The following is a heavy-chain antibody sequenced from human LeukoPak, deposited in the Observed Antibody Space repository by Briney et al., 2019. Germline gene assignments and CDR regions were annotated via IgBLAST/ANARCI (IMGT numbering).Heavy chain of an antibody. V-gene: IGHV4-59*01. CDR1: GGSISSYY. Sequence: PSETLSLTCSVSGGSISSYYWSCIRQPPGKGLEWIGSIHYSGSTNYNPSLKSRVTISGDTSKNQFSLKLSSVTAADTAVYYCARSIYQLLRFDYWGQGTLVTVSS. CDR3: ARSIYQLLRFDY. CDR2: IHYSGST. J-gene: IGHJ4*02. D-gene: IGHD2-2*01.